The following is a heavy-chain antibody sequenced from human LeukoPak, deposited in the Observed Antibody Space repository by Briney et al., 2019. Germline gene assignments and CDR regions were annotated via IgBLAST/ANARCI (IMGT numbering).Heavy chain of an antibody. CDR3: ARDKKDIVATFSFDP. CDR1: GYSISSGYD. Sequence: SETLSLTCAVSGYSISSGYDWGWIRQPPGKGLEWSGSIYHSGSTYYNPSLKSRVTLPVDTSKHQFSLKLSSVTAADTAVYYCARDKKDIVATFSFDPWGQGKLVTVSS. CDR2: IYHSGST. V-gene: IGHV4-38-2*02. J-gene: IGHJ5*02. D-gene: IGHD5-12*01.